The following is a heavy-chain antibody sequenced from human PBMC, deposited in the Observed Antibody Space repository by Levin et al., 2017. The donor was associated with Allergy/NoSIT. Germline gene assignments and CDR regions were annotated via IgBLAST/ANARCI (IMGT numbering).Heavy chain of an antibody. J-gene: IGHJ4*02. Sequence: PGGSLRLSCAASGFTFSDYYMTWIRRAPGKGLEWVSYISGSGSIIYYSDSVKGRFTISRDNAKNSLYLQLDSLRGEDTAVYFCARVDRCGGACYILDYWGQGTLVTVSS. CDR1: GFTFSDYY. V-gene: IGHV3-11*01. CDR2: ISGSGSII. D-gene: IGHD2-21*02. CDR3: ARVDRCGGACYILDY.